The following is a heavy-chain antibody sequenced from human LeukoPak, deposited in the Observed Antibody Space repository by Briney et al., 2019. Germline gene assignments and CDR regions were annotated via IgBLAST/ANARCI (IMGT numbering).Heavy chain of an antibody. CDR3: ASLLHYSGYGPYDY. CDR2: IIPILGIA. V-gene: IGHV1-69*04. CDR1: GGTFSSYA. D-gene: IGHD5-12*01. Sequence: GASVKVSCKASGGTFSSYAISWVRQAPGQGLEWMGRIIPILGIANYAQKFQGRVTITADKSTSTAYMELSSLRSEDTAVYYCASLLHYSGYGPYDYWGQGTLVTVSS. J-gene: IGHJ4*02.